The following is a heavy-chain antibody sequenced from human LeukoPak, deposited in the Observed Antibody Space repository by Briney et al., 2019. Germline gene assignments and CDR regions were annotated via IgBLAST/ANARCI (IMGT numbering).Heavy chain of an antibody. CDR1: GGTFSSYA. CDR2: IIPIFGTA. D-gene: IGHD6-19*01. V-gene: IGHV1-69*13. CDR3: AKAPEAGTYYFDY. Sequence: SVKVSCKASGGTFSSYAISWVRQAPGQGLEWMGGIIPIFGTANYAQKFQGRVTITADESTSTAYMELSSLRSEDTAVYYCAKAPEAGTYYFDYWGQGTLVTVSS. J-gene: IGHJ4*02.